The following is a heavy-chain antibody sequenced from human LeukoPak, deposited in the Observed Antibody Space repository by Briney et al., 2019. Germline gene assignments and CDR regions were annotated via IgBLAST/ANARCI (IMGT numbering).Heavy chain of an antibody. CDR1: GGSISSGVYY. D-gene: IGHD3-10*01. J-gene: IGHJ5*02. Sequence: SETLSLTCTVSGGSISSGVYYWSWIRQHPGKGLEWIGYIYYSGSTYYNPSLKSRVTISVDTSKNQFSLKPSSVTAADTAVYYCARTCGSGSYYNEIWFDPWGQGTLVTVSS. CDR3: ARTCGSGSYYNEIWFDP. V-gene: IGHV4-31*03. CDR2: IYYSGST.